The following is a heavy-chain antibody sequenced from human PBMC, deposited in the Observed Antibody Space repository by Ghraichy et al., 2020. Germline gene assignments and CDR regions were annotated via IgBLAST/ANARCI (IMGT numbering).Heavy chain of an antibody. D-gene: IGHD4-23*01. CDR3: ARDSGYGGNPLRLLSYYYYGMDV. Sequence: ASVKVSCKASGYTFTGYYMHWVRQAPGQGLEWMGRINPNSGGTNYAQKFQGRVTMTRDTSISTAYMELSRLRSDDTAVYYCARDSGYGGNPLRLLSYYYYGMDVWGQGTTVTVSS. V-gene: IGHV1-2*06. CDR2: INPNSGGT. J-gene: IGHJ6*02. CDR1: GYTFTGYY.